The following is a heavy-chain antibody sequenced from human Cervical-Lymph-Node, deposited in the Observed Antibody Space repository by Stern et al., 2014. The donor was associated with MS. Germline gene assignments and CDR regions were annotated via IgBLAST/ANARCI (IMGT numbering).Heavy chain of an antibody. J-gene: IGHJ4*02. D-gene: IGHD5-18*01. CDR1: GFTFSDYY. Sequence: VQLVESGGGLVTPGGSLRLSCAASGFTFSDYYMNWIRQAPGKGLEWVSHISGSGSTIYYADSVKGRFTISRDNAKNSLYLQMNSLRAEDTAVYYCARARGYSYGLNWGQGTLVTVSS. V-gene: IGHV3-11*01. CDR2: ISGSGSTI. CDR3: ARARGYSYGLN.